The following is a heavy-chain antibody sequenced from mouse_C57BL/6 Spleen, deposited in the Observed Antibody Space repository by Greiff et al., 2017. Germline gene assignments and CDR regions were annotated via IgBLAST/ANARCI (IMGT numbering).Heavy chain of an antibody. CDR2: IWSDGST. CDR1: GFSLTSYG. Sequence: QVQLKQSGPGLVAPSQSLSITCTVSGFSLTSYGVHWVRQPPGKGLEWLVVIWSDGSTTYNSALKSRLSISKDNSKSQVFLKMNSLQTDDTAMYYCARHSTAHGYAMDYWGQGTSVTVSS. D-gene: IGHD3-2*02. CDR3: ARHSTAHGYAMDY. J-gene: IGHJ4*01. V-gene: IGHV2-6-1*01.